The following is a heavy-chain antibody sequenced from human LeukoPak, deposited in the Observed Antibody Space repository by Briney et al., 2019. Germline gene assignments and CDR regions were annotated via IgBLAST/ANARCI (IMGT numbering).Heavy chain of an antibody. Sequence: PGGSLRLSCAASGFTFSSYWMSWVRQAPGKGLECVANIKQDGSEKYYVDSVRGRSTLSRDNAKNSLYLQMNSLRVEDTAVYYCATSAARAIESWGQGTLVTVSS. CDR3: ATSAARAIES. CDR1: GFTFSSYW. CDR2: IKQDGSEK. J-gene: IGHJ4*02. D-gene: IGHD6-25*01. V-gene: IGHV3-7*01.